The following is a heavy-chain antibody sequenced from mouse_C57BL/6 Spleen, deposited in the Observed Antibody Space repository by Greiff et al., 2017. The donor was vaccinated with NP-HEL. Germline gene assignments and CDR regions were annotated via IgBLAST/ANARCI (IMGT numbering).Heavy chain of an antibody. V-gene: IGHV5-4*03. Sequence: EVNVVESGGGLVKPGGSLKLSCAASGFTFSSYAMSWVRQTPEKRLEWVATISDGGSYTYYPDNVKGRFTISRDNAKNNLYLQMSHLKSEDTAMYYCARGGGSSYLHYFDYWGQGTTLTVSS. CDR1: GFTFSSYA. CDR3: ARGGGSSYLHYFDY. D-gene: IGHD1-1*01. CDR2: ISDGGSYT. J-gene: IGHJ2*01.